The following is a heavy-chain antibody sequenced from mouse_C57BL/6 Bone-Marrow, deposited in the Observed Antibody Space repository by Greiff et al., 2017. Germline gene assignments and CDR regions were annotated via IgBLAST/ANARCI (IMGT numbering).Heavy chain of an antibody. CDR3: ASLPSYYGSSPSRYFDV. Sequence: EVQLVESVAELVRPGASVKLSCTASGFNIKNTYMHWVKQRPEQGLEWIGRIDPANGNTKYAPKFQGKATITADTSSNTAYLQLSSLTSEDTAIYYCASLPSYYGSSPSRYFDVWGTGTTVTVSS. J-gene: IGHJ1*03. V-gene: IGHV14-3*01. CDR2: IDPANGNT. CDR1: GFNIKNTY. D-gene: IGHD1-1*01.